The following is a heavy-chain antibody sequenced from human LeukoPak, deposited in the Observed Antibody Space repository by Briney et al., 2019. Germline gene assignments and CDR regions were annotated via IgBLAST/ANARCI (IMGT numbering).Heavy chain of an antibody. CDR1: GYTFTSYY. CDR2: INPSGGST. J-gene: IGHJ4*02. Sequence: ASVKVSCKASGYTFTSYYMHWVRQAPGQGLEWMGIINPSGGSTSYAQKFQGRVTMTRDTSTSTVYMELSSLRFEDTAVYYCARASYGSGSYLRRDFDYWGQGTLVTVSS. V-gene: IGHV1-46*03. CDR3: ARASYGSGSYLRRDFDY. D-gene: IGHD3-10*01.